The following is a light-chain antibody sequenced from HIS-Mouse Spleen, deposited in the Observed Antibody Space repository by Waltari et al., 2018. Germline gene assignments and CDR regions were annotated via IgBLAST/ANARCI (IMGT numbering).Light chain of an antibody. CDR3: QQLNSYPPT. J-gene: IGKJ1*01. V-gene: IGKV1-9*01. Sequence: DIQLTQSPSFLSASVGDRVTITCRASQGISSYLAWYQQTPGKAPKLLIYAASTLQSGVPSRFRGSGSGTEFTLTISSLQPEDFATYYCQQLNSYPPTFGQGTKVEIK. CDR1: QGISSY. CDR2: AAS.